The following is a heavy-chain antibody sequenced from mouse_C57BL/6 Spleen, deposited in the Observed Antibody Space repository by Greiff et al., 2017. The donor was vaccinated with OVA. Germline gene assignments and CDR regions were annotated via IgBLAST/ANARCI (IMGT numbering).Heavy chain of an antibody. Sequence: EVQLQQSGAELVKPGASVKLSCTASGFNIKDYYMHWVKQRTEQGLEWIGRIDPEDDETKYAPKFQGKATITADTSSNTAYLQLSSLTSEDTAVYYCARWGTGYAMDYWGQGTSVTVSS. J-gene: IGHJ4*01. V-gene: IGHV14-2*01. D-gene: IGHD3-3*01. CDR1: GFNIKDYY. CDR3: ARWGTGYAMDY. CDR2: IDPEDDET.